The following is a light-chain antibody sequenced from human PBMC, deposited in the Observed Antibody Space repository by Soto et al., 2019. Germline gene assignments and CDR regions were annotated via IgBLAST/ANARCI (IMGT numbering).Light chain of an antibody. CDR1: QIVSSSY. V-gene: IGKV3-20*01. Sequence: EIVLTQSPGTLSLSPGERATLFCRVSQIVSSSYLAWYQQKPGQAPRLLIYGASSRATGIPDRFRGSGSGTDFTLTISRLEPEDCAVYYCQQHGSSPPSWTVGQGTKVEIK. CDR3: QQHGSSPPSWT. CDR2: GAS. J-gene: IGKJ1*01.